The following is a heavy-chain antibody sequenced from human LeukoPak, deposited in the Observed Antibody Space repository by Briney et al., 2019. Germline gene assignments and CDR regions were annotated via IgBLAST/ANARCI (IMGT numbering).Heavy chain of an antibody. CDR3: AREQLVLPYYYYGMDV. CDR1: GYTFTSYY. J-gene: IGHJ6*02. CDR2: INPSGGST. V-gene: IGHV1-46*01. Sequence: ASVKVSCKASGYTFTSYYMHWVRQAPGQGLEWMGIINPSGGSTSYAQKFQGRVTMTRDTSTSTVYMELSSLRSEDTAVYYCAREQLVLPYYYYGMDVWGQGATVTVSS. D-gene: IGHD6-13*01.